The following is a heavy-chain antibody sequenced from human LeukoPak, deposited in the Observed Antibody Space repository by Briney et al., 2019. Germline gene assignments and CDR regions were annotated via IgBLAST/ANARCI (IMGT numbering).Heavy chain of an antibody. D-gene: IGHD4-17*01. CDR2: IYYSGST. Sequence: SETLSLTCTVSGGSISSYYWSWIRQPPGKGLEWIGYIYYSGSTNYNPSLKSRVTISVDTSKNQFSLKLSSVTAADTAVYYCAIVAVTTSDWYYYYGMDVWGQGTTVTVSS. CDR3: AIVAVTTSDWYYYYGMDV. V-gene: IGHV4-59*01. J-gene: IGHJ6*02. CDR1: GGSISSYY.